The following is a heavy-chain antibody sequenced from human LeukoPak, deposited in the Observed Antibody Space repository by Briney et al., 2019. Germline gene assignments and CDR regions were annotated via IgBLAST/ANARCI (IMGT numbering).Heavy chain of an antibody. CDR2: IYPRDSDT. V-gene: IGHV5-51*01. CDR1: GYSFTTYW. Sequence: GESLKISCKGSGYSFTTYWIGWVRQKPGEGLEWMGSIYPRDSDTRYSPSFQGQVTISADKSIGTFYLQWSSLKASDTAMYYCARFRPERTTRSFDYWGQGTLLTVSS. CDR3: ARFRPERTTRSFDY. D-gene: IGHD1-14*01. J-gene: IGHJ4*02.